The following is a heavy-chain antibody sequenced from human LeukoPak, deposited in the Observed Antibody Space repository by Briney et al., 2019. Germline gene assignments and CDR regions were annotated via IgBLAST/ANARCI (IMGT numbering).Heavy chain of an antibody. V-gene: IGHV4-59*01. CDR3: ARDLGGDAFDI. J-gene: IGHJ3*02. Sequence: SETLSLTCTVSGGSNSSYYWSWLRQPPGKGLEWIGYIYYSGSTNYNPSLKSRVTISVDTSKNQFSLKLSSVTAADTAVYYCARDLGGDAFDIWGQGTMVTVSS. D-gene: IGHD4-23*01. CDR2: IYYSGST. CDR1: GGSNSSYY.